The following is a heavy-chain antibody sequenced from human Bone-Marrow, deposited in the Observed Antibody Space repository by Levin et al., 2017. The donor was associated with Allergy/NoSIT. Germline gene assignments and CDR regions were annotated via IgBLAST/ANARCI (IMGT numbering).Heavy chain of an antibody. D-gene: IGHD6-19*01. V-gene: IGHV3-33*01. J-gene: IGHJ4*02. CDR3: ARRCSGWDHFDY. Sequence: AGGSLRLSCAASGFTFSSYGMHWVRQAPGKGLEWVAVIWYDGSNKYYADSVKGRFTISRDNSKNTLYLQMNSLRAEDTAVYYCARRCSGWDHFDYWGQGTLVTVSS. CDR2: IWYDGSNK. CDR1: GFTFSSYG.